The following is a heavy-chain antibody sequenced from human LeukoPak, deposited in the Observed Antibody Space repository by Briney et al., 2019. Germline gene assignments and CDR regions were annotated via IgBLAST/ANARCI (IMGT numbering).Heavy chain of an antibody. V-gene: IGHV3-23*01. J-gene: IGHJ6*02. Sequence: PGGSLRLSCAASGFTFSTYGMSWVRQAPGKGLEWVSAISGSGGGTYFADSVKGRFTISRDNAKNSLYLQMNSLRAEDTAVYYCARDIAGWQYQLLRYYYGMDVWGQGTTVTVSS. CDR1: GFTFSTYG. CDR2: ISGSGGGT. D-gene: IGHD2-2*01. CDR3: ARDIAGWQYQLLRYYYGMDV.